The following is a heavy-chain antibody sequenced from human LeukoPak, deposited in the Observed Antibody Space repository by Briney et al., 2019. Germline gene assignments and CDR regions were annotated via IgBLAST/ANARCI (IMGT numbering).Heavy chain of an antibody. CDR2: ISAYNGNT. CDR1: GYTFTSYG. J-gene: IGHJ3*02. D-gene: IGHD2-2*01. CDR3: TRDLKRGNIVVVPAALSQDAFDI. V-gene: IGHV1-18*01. Sequence: ASVKVSCKASGYTFTSYGISWVRQAPGQGLEWMGWISAYNGNTNYAQKLQGRVTMTTDTSTSTAYMELRSLRSDDTAVYYCTRDLKRGNIVVVPAALSQDAFDIWGQGTMVTVSS.